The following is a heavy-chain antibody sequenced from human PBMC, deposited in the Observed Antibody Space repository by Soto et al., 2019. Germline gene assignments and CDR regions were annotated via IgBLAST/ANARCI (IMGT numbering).Heavy chain of an antibody. J-gene: IGHJ5*02. V-gene: IGHV1-3*01. D-gene: IGHD6-13*01. CDR3: ARVYLSSSWYDP. CDR1: GYTFTSYA. CDR2: INAGNGNT. Sequence: ASVKVSCKASGYTFTSYAMHWVRQAPGQRLEWMGWINAGNGNTKYSQKFQGRVTITRDTSASTAYMELSSLRSEDTAVYYCARVYLSSSWYDPWGQGTLVTVSS.